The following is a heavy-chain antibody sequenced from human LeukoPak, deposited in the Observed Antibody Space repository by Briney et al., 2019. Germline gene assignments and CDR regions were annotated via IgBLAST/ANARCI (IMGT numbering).Heavy chain of an antibody. CDR1: GFTVRSDD. Sequence: GGSLRLSCAAFGFTVRSDDMNWVRQAPGKGLEWVSILDSDGSPSYADSVKGRFTISRDNSKNTLDLQMNSLRAEDTDVYYCARAAAGRAYYHYGMDVWGQGTTVTVSS. CDR2: LDSDGSP. D-gene: IGHD6-13*01. V-gene: IGHV3-53*01. J-gene: IGHJ6*02. CDR3: ARAAAGRAYYHYGMDV.